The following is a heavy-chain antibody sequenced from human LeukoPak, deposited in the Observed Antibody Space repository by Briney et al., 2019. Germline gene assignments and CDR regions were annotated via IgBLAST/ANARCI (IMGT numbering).Heavy chain of an antibody. CDR1: GFTFSSYW. J-gene: IGHJ6*02. V-gene: IGHV3-74*01. CDR2: INSDGSST. Sequence: GGSLRLSCAASGFTFSSYWMHWVRQAPGKGLVWVSRINSDGSSTSYADSVKGRFTISRDNAKNTLYLQMNSLRAEDTAVYYCARDQEIVVDFYYYYGMDVWGQGTTVTVSS. CDR3: ARDQEIVVDFYYYYGMDV. D-gene: IGHD3-22*01.